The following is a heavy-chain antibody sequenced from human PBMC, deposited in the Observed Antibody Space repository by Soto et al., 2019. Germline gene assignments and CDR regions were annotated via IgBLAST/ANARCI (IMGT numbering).Heavy chain of an antibody. Sequence: SDTLSLTCTVSGGSISSSSYYWGWIRQPPGKGLEWIGSIYYSGSTYYNPSLKSRVTISVDTSKNQFSLKLSSVTAADTAVYYCASVRRGGYDSLRYYYGMDVWGQGTTVT. J-gene: IGHJ6*02. CDR3: ASVRRGGYDSLRYYYGMDV. D-gene: IGHD5-12*01. CDR1: GGSISSSSYY. V-gene: IGHV4-39*01. CDR2: IYYSGST.